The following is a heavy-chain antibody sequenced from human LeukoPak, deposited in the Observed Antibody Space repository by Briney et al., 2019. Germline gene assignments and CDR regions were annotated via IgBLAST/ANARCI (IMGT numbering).Heavy chain of an antibody. Sequence: GGSLRLSCAASGFTFATFSMNWIRQAPGKGPEWVSSILHTWSHIYYADSMRGRFTTSRDNAKNSLYLHMDSLRAEDTAVYYCARDGYGGSYEYSGTYSEYYGMDVWGQGTMVTVSS. D-gene: IGHD1-26*01. CDR1: GFTFATFS. J-gene: IGHJ6*02. V-gene: IGHV3-21*01. CDR3: ARDGYGGSYEYSGTYSEYYGMDV. CDR2: ILHTWSHI.